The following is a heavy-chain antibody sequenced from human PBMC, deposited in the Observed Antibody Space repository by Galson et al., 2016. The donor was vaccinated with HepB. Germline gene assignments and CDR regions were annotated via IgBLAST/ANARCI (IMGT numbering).Heavy chain of an antibody. Sequence: LSLTCTVSGGSISSGSYSWNWIRQPPGKGLEWIGSIYYSGSTYYNPSLKSRVTISVDTSKNQFSLKLSSVTAADTAVYYCARHLKIQLWLRGNWFDPWGQGTLVTVSS. CDR2: IYYSGST. D-gene: IGHD5-18*01. V-gene: IGHV4-39*01. J-gene: IGHJ5*02. CDR1: GGSISSGSYS. CDR3: ARHLKIQLWLRGNWFDP.